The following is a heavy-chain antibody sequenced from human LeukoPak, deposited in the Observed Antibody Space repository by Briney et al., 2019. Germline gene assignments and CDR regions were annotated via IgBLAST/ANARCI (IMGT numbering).Heavy chain of an antibody. J-gene: IGHJ5*02. V-gene: IGHV1-69*13. CDR1: GGTFSSYA. CDR3: ARAYCSSTSCVDGWFDL. D-gene: IGHD2-2*01. CDR2: IIPIFGTA. Sequence: SVKVSCKASGGTFSSYAIRWVRQAPGQGLEWMGGIIPIFGTANYAQKFQGRVTITADESTSTAYMELSSLRSEDTAVYYCARAYCSSTSCVDGWFDLWGQGTLVTVSS.